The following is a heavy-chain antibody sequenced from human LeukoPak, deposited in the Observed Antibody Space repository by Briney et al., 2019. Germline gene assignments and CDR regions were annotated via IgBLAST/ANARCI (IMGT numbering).Heavy chain of an antibody. CDR1: GATFSSYA. D-gene: IGHD3-22*01. CDR2: IIPIFGTA. V-gene: IGHV1-69*13. Sequence: SVNVSCKGSGATFSSYAISWVRQAPGQGLELVGGIIPIFGTANYSKKFQGRVTITADESTSTAYMELSSMRSEDTAGYYCACEYDTHQYYFDYWGQGTLVTVSS. J-gene: IGHJ4*02. CDR3: ACEYDTHQYYFDY.